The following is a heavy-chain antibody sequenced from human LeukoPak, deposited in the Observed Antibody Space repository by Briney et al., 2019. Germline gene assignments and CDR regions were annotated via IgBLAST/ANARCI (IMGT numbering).Heavy chain of an antibody. CDR2: ISYDGSNK. CDR1: GFTFSSYG. CDR3: AKAVVAAIGY. D-gene: IGHD2-15*01. J-gene: IGHJ4*02. V-gene: IGHV3-30*18. Sequence: GRSLRLSCAASGFTFSSYGMHWVRQAPGTGLEWVAVISYDGSNKYYADSVKGRFTISRDNSKNTLYLQMNSLRAEDTAVYYCAKAVVAAIGYWGQGTLVTVSS.